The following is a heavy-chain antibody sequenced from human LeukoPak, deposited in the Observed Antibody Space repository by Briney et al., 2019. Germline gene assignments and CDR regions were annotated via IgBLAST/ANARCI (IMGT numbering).Heavy chain of an antibody. CDR2: IIPIFGIA. CDR3: ARGYVSGPEVG. D-gene: IGHD2-15*01. J-gene: IGHJ4*02. Sequence: ASVKVSCKASGGTFSSYAISWVRQAPGQGLEWMGRIIPIFGIANYVQKFQGRVTITADKSTSTAYMELSSLRSEDTAVYYCARGYVSGPEVGWGQGTLVTVSS. V-gene: IGHV1-69*04. CDR1: GGTFSSYA.